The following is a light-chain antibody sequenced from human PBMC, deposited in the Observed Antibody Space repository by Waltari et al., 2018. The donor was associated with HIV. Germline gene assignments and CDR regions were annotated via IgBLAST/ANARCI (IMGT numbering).Light chain of an antibody. V-gene: IGLV2-11*01. Sequence: QSALTQSRSVSGSPGQSVTISCTGTTSDIGAYNYVCWYQQHPGQAPKLIIYDVSKRPSGVPDRFSGSKSGNTASLTISGLQAEDEADYYCCSYAGSNTYVVFGGGTKLTVL. CDR1: TSDIGAYNY. CDR3: CSYAGSNTYVV. J-gene: IGLJ2*01. CDR2: DVS.